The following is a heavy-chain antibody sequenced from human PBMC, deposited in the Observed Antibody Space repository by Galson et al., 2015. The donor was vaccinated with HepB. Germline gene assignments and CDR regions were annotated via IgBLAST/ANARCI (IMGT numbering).Heavy chain of an antibody. Sequence: SLRLSCAASGFTFSSYGMHWVRQAPGKGLEWVAVISYDGSNKYYADSVKGRFTISRDNSKNTLYLQMNSLRAEDTAVYYCAKDSSSGNPYWYFDLWGRGTLVTVSS. CDR1: GFTFSSYG. J-gene: IGHJ2*01. D-gene: IGHD6-19*01. CDR2: ISYDGSNK. CDR3: AKDSSSGNPYWYFDL. V-gene: IGHV3-30*18.